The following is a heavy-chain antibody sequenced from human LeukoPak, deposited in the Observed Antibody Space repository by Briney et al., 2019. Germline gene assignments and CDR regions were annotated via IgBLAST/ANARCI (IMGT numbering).Heavy chain of an antibody. Sequence: GGSLRLSCAASGFIFSRYWMTWVRQAPGKGLEWVANIKQDGSEKHYVDSVKGRFTISRDNAKSSLYLQMNSLRAEDTAVYYCARDQSPVGATGDWGQGTLVTVSS. J-gene: IGHJ4*02. CDR1: GFIFSRYW. CDR2: IKQDGSEK. CDR3: ARDQSPVGATGD. D-gene: IGHD1-26*01. V-gene: IGHV3-7*01.